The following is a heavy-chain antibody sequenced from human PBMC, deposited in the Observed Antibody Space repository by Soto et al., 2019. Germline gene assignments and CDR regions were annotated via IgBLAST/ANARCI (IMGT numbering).Heavy chain of an antibody. CDR3: GRNYGWFDP. D-gene: IGHD4-17*01. V-gene: IGHV4-4*02. CDR2: IYHSGST. CDR1: GCSISSSNW. Sequence: ASETLSLTCSVSGCSISSSNWWSWVRQPPGKGLEWIGEIYHSGSTNYNPSLKSRVTISVDKSKNQFSLKLSSVTAADTAVYYCGRNYGWFDPWGQGTLVTVSS. J-gene: IGHJ5*02.